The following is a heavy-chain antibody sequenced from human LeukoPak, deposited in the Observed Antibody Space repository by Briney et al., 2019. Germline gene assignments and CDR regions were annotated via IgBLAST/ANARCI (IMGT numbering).Heavy chain of an antibody. CDR2: INPSSGGT. CDR3: ATFGSGSYYSY. J-gene: IGHJ4*02. V-gene: IGHV1-2*02. CDR1: GYTFTGYY. D-gene: IGHD3-10*01. Sequence: ASVKVSCKASGYTFTGYYLHWVRQAPGQGLEWMGWINPSSGGTNYAQKFQGRVTMTRDTSISTAYMDMRRLRSDDTAVYYCATFGSGSYYSYWGQGALVTVSS.